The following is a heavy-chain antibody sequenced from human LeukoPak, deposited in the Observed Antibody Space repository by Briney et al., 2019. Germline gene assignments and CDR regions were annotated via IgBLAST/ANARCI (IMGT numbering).Heavy chain of an antibody. CDR1: GFTFSSYA. CDR2: ISGSGGST. Sequence: GGSLRLSCAASGFTFSSYAMSWVRQAPGKGLEWVSAISGSGGSTYYADSVKGRFTISRDNSKNTLYLQMNSLRAEDTAVYYCWGVVVVAAAVYWGQGTLVTVSS. V-gene: IGHV3-23*01. J-gene: IGHJ4*02. CDR3: WGVVVVAAAVY. D-gene: IGHD2-15*01.